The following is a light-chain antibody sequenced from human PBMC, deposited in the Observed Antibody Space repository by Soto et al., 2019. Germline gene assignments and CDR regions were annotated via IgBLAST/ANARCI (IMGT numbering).Light chain of an antibody. V-gene: IGKV3-15*01. Sequence: EIVMTQSPVTLSVSPGERATLSCRASQSVSSNLAWYQQKPGQAPALLIYGTSTRVTGIPARFSGSGSGTEFTLTISSLQSEDFAVYYCQQYNNWPGTFGQGTKVEIK. CDR1: QSVSSN. CDR2: GTS. CDR3: QQYNNWPGT. J-gene: IGKJ1*01.